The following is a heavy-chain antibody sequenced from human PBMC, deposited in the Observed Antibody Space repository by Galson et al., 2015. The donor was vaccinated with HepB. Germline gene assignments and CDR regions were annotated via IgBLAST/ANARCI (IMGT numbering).Heavy chain of an antibody. CDR1: GFNFSDYY. CDR3: ARTHYDSMGQVTFDY. CDR2: ISGSSSST. D-gene: IGHD3-22*01. J-gene: IGHJ4*02. Sequence: SLRLSCAGSGFNFSDYYMSWIRQAPGKGLEWVSYISGSSSSTKYAGSVKGRFSVSRDNAKKSLDLQMNNLRVEDTAIYHCARTHYDSMGQVTFDYWGQGTLVTVSS. V-gene: IGHV3-11*06.